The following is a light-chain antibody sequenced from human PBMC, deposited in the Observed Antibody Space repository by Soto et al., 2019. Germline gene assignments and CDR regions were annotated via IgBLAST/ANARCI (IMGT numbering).Light chain of an antibody. CDR2: GAS. V-gene: IGKV3-20*01. CDR3: QQYGSS. Sequence: IVLTQSPGTLSLTPGERTTLSCRASQSISRYLAWYQQKPGQGPRLLIYGASSRATGTPDRFSGSGSGTDFTLTINRLEPEDFALYYCQQYGSSFGQGTKVDIK. CDR1: QSISRY. J-gene: IGKJ1*01.